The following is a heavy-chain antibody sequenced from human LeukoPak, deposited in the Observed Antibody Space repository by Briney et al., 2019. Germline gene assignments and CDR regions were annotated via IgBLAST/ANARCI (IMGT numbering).Heavy chain of an antibody. CDR2: ISYDGSNK. J-gene: IGHJ4*02. CDR3: ARSGGLQKFDY. D-gene: IGHD4-11*01. CDR1: GFTFNKYA. V-gene: IGHV3-30-3*01. Sequence: GGSLRLSCAASGFTFNKYAMHWVRQAPGKGLEWVAVISYDGSNKYYADSVKGRFTISRDNSKNTLYLQMNSLRAEDTAVYYCARSGGLQKFDYWGQGTLVTVSS.